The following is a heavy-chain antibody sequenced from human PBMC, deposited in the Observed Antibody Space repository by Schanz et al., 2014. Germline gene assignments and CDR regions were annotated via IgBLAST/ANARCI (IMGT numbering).Heavy chain of an antibody. J-gene: IGHJ4*02. CDR2: INGYNAHT. CDR1: GYTFTSSG. Sequence: QVQLVQSGAEVKKPGASVKVSCKASGYTFTSSGFSWVRQAPGQGLEWMGWINGYNAHTNYAQEFQGRLTITADTSTSTAYMELSSLRSEDTAVYYCATCSGGTCHAKPVLDNWGQGTLVTVSS. CDR3: ATCSGGTCHAKPVLDN. D-gene: IGHD2-15*01. V-gene: IGHV1-18*01.